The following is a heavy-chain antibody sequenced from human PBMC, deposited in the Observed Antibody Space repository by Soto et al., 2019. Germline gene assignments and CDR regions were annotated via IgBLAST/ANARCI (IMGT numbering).Heavy chain of an antibody. CDR1: GFSLSTSGVA. CDR2: IYWDDDR. J-gene: IGHJ4*02. D-gene: IGHD5-12*01. Sequence: QITLKESGPMLVRPTQTLTLTCTFSGFSLSTSGVAVAWIRQPPGEALEWLALIYWDDDRRYNSSLKSRLTITRDTPKDQVVLTMTNMDPMDTATYFCAHSQRGPRDFWGPGILVTVSS. CDR3: AHSQRGPRDF. V-gene: IGHV2-5*02.